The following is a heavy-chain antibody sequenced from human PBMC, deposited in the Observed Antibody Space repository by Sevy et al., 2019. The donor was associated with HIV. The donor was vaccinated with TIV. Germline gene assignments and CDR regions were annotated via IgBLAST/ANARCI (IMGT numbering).Heavy chain of an antibody. Sequence: GGSLRLSCAASGFTFSSYNMNWVRQAPGKGLEWVSSISGSSNYIYYAESVKGRFIISRDNAKNTLYLQMNSLRADDTAVYYCARGPTDGNHDYFDYWGQGTLVTVSS. J-gene: IGHJ4*02. CDR1: GFTFSSYN. D-gene: IGHD1-1*01. V-gene: IGHV3-21*06. CDR2: ISGSSNYI. CDR3: ARGPTDGNHDYFDY.